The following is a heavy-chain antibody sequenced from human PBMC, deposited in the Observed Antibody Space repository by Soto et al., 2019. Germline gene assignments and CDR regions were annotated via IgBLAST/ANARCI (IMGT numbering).Heavy chain of an antibody. CDR1: GFTFSSYG. CDR2: IWYDGSNK. D-gene: IGHD1-1*01. J-gene: IGHJ4*02. V-gene: IGHV3-33*01. Sequence: GGSLRLSCAASGFTFSSYGMHWVRQAPGKGLEWVAVIWYDGSNKYYADSVKGRFTISRDNSKNTLYLQMNSLRAEDTAVYYCAGYRAAPYYFDYWGQGTLVTVSS. CDR3: AGYRAAPYYFDY.